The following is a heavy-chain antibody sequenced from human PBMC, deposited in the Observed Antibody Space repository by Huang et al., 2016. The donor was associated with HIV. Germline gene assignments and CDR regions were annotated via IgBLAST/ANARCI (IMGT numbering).Heavy chain of an antibody. V-gene: IGHV3-30-3*01. Sequence: QVQLGESGGGVVQPEKSLRLSCAASGFDFSRYAMNWVRQALGKGPHWVSVISNDGNNMYYSDSVKGRFIISRDNSKNTLYLQMNSLRGEDTAIYYCARGGILGTSWYRPFDYWGQGTLVTVSS. CDR1: GFDFSRYA. CDR3: ARGGILGTSWYRPFDY. CDR2: ISNDGNNM. J-gene: IGHJ4*02. D-gene: IGHD6-13*01.